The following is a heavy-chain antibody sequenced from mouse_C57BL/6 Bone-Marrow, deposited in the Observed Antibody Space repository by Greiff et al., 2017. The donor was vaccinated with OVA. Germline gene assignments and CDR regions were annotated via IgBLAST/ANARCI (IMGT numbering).Heavy chain of an antibody. CDR1: GYTFTDYY. J-gene: IGHJ2*01. Sequence: VQGVESGAELVRPGASVKLSCKASGYTFTDYYISWVKQRPGQGLEWIARIYPGSGNIYYNEKFKGKATLTAAKSSSTAYMQLSSLTSDDSAVYFCARSDRLRDYFDNWGQGTTLTVSS. V-gene: IGHV1-76*01. CDR3: ARSDRLRDYFDN. D-gene: IGHD2-14*01. CDR2: IYPGSGNI.